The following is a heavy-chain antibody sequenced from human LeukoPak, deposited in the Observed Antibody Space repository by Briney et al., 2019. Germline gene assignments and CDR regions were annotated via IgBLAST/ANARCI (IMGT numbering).Heavy chain of an antibody. V-gene: IGHV1-18*03. CDR1: GYTFTSYG. Sequence: ASVKVSCKASGYTFTSYGISWVRQAPGQGLEWMGWISAYNGNTNYAQKLQGRVTMTTDTSTSTAYMELRSLRSDDMAVYYCARYGSGSSYYYYYYMDVWGKGTTVTVSS. J-gene: IGHJ6*03. CDR2: ISAYNGNT. D-gene: IGHD3-10*01. CDR3: ARYGSGSSYYYYYYMDV.